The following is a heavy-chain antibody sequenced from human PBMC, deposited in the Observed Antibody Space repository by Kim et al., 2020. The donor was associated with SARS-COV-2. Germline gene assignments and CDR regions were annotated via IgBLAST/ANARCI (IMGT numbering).Heavy chain of an antibody. CDR3: AKDLLSSGWYGGLGLDY. CDR1: GFTFSSYA. CDR2: IYNGGSST. D-gene: IGHD6-19*01. V-gene: IGHV3-23*03. Sequence: GGSLRLSCAASGFTFSSYAMSWVRQAPGKGLEWVSVIYNGGSSTFYADSVKGRFTISRDNSKNTLYLQMNSLRAEDTAVYYCAKDLLSSGWYGGLGLDYWGQGTLVTVSS. J-gene: IGHJ4*02.